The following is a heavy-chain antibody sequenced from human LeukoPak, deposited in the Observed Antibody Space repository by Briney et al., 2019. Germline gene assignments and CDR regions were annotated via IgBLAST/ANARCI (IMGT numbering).Heavy chain of an antibody. Sequence: ASVKVSCKASGYTFTGYYMHWVRQAPGQGLEWMGWINPNSGGTNYAQKFQDRGTMTRDTSISTAHMELSRLSSDDTAVYYCAREGHCSGGSCLDNWGQGTLLTVSS. CDR2: INPNSGGT. J-gene: IGHJ4*02. D-gene: IGHD2-15*01. CDR3: AREGHCSGGSCLDN. V-gene: IGHV1-2*02. CDR1: GYTFTGYY.